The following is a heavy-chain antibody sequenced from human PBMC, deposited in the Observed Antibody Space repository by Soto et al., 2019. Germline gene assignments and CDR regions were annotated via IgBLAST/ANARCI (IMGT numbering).Heavy chain of an antibody. CDR1: GGSFSGYY. J-gene: IGHJ5*02. Sequence: SETLSLTCAVYGGSFSGYYWSWIRQPPGKGLEWIGEINHSGSTNYNPSLKSRVTISVDTSKNQFSLKLSSVTAVDTAVYYCARVQSITMVRGVRWFDPWGQGTLVTVSS. CDR2: INHSGST. D-gene: IGHD3-10*01. V-gene: IGHV4-34*01. CDR3: ARVQSITMVRGVRWFDP.